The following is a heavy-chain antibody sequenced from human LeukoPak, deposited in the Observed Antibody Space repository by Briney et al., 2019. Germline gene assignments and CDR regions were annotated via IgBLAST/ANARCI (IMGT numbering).Heavy chain of an antibody. Sequence: PGGSLRLSCAASGLTVSSNYMSWFRQAPGKGLEWVSVMYPGGSTYYADSVKGRFTISRDNSKNTVFLRTSSLRAEDTAIYFCAACPHGPDYSHHWGQGTPVTISS. CDR2: MYPGGST. CDR3: AACPHGPDYSHH. CDR1: GLTVSSNY. J-gene: IGHJ4*02. D-gene: IGHD2-2*01. V-gene: IGHV3-53*01.